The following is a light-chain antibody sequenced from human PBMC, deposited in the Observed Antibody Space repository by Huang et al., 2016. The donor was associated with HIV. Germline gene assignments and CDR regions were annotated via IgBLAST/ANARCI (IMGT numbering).Light chain of an antibody. V-gene: IGKV1-39*01. Sequence: DIQMTQSPSSLSASVGERVTITCRTSQNIKTYLNWYQHKPGKAPDLLIYAASSLRSGVPSRFSASGSGTEFTVTISSLQADDFATYYCQESYSTPWTFGQGTKVEIK. CDR3: QESYSTPWT. CDR1: QNIKTY. CDR2: AAS. J-gene: IGKJ1*01.